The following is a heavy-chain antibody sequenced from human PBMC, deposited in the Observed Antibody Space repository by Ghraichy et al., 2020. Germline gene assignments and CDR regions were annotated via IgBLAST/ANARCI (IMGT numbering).Heavy chain of an antibody. CDR2: INHSGST. J-gene: IGHJ6*02. Sequence: SETLSLTCAVYGGSFSGYYWSWIRQPPGKGLEWIGEINHSGSTNYNPSLKSRVTISVDTSKNQFSLKLSSVTAADTAVYYCARGVSVVTAAPRRYYGMDVWGQGTTVTVSS. V-gene: IGHV4-34*01. CDR1: GGSFSGYY. D-gene: IGHD2-21*02. CDR3: ARGVSVVTAAPRRYYGMDV.